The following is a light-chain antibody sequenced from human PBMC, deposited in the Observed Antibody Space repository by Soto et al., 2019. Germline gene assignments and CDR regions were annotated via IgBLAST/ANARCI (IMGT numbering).Light chain of an antibody. V-gene: IGKV1-39*01. CDR2: ATS. J-gene: IGKJ3*01. CDR3: QQSYSSPFT. Sequence: DIPMTQSPSSLSASVGDRVTITCRASQSIITYLNWYQQKPGKAPKLLIYATSSLQSGVPSRFSGSGSGTDFTLTISSLQPEDFATYYCQQSYSSPFTFGPGTKVHIK. CDR1: QSIITY.